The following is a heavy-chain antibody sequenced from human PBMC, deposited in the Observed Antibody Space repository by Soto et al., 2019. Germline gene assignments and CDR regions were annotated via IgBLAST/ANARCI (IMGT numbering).Heavy chain of an antibody. Sequence: GGSLRLSCADSGFILRNYWMSWVRQAPGMGLQWVASIKEDGSEKYYVDPVKGRFTISRENAKNSLYLQMNSLRAEDTAVYHCAKNQGVELVPLATVDWFDPWGQGSVVTVSS. D-gene: IGHD1-26*01. J-gene: IGHJ5*02. V-gene: IGHV3-7*03. CDR3: AKNQGVELVPLATVDWFDP. CDR2: IKEDGSEK. CDR1: GFILRNYW.